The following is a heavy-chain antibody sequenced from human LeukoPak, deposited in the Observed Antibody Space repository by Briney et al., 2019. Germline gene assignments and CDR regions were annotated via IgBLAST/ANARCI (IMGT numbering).Heavy chain of an antibody. CDR2: IYTTGSTDST. V-gene: IGHV4-4*07. D-gene: IGHD3-10*01. Sequence: TSETLSLTCTVSGGSISSSYCSWIRQPAGKGLEWIGRIYTTGSTDSTDLNPSLKSRVTMSVDTSKNQFSLKLGSVTAADTAVYYCAGFGAGSYYWGQGTLVTVSS. CDR3: AGFGAGSYY. J-gene: IGHJ4*02. CDR1: GGSISSSY.